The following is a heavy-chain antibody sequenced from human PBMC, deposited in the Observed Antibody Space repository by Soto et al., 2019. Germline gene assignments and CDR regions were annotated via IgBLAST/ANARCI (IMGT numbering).Heavy chain of an antibody. CDR1: GGSFSGYY. Sequence: QVQLQQWGAGLLKPSETLSLTCAVYGGSFSGYYWSWIRQPPGKGLAWIGEINHSGSTNYNPSLNSRVTISVDTSKNQFDLKLSSVTAADTAVYYCARGLVPDYWGQGTLVTVSS. CDR3: ARGLVPDY. CDR2: INHSGST. D-gene: IGHD6-13*01. V-gene: IGHV4-34*01. J-gene: IGHJ4*02.